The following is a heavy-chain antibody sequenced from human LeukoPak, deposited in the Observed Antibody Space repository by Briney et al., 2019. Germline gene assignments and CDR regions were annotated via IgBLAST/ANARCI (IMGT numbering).Heavy chain of an antibody. Sequence: GGSLRLSCAASGFTFSSYWMSWVRQAPGKGLEWVANIKQDGSEKYYVDSVKGRFTISRDNAKNSLHLQMNSLRAEDTAVYYCARTGYYYDSSGYYYGWAFDIWGQGTMVTVSS. D-gene: IGHD3-22*01. V-gene: IGHV3-7*01. CDR1: GFTFSSYW. J-gene: IGHJ3*02. CDR3: ARTGYYYDSSGYYYGWAFDI. CDR2: IKQDGSEK.